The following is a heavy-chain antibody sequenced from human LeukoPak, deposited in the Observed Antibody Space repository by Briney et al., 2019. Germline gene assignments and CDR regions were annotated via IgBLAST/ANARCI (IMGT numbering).Heavy chain of an antibody. CDR3: AGYCSGGSCYPPRYYYHDMDV. CDR1: GFTFSTYS. CDR2: ISSSGNTI. V-gene: IGHV3-48*01. D-gene: IGHD2-15*01. J-gene: IGHJ6*03. Sequence: GGSLRLSCAASGFTFSTYSMNWVRQAPGRGLEWVSYISSSGNTIYYADSVKGRFTISRDNAKNSLYLQMNSLRAEDTAVYYCAGYCSGGSCYPPRYYYHDMDVWGKGTTVTVSS.